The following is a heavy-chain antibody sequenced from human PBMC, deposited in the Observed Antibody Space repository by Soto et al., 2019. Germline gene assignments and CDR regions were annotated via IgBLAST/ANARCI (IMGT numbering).Heavy chain of an antibody. Sequence: GESLKISCKGSGYNFAGYWIAWVRQMPGKGLELMGIIYPIDSDTRYRPSFQGQVTISADKSISSAYLQWSSLRAPDTAMYYCARGGVSTRTFDYWGQGTPVTVSS. CDR1: GYNFAGYW. CDR2: IYPIDSDT. D-gene: IGHD3-3*01. V-gene: IGHV5-51*01. CDR3: ARGGVSTRTFDY. J-gene: IGHJ4*02.